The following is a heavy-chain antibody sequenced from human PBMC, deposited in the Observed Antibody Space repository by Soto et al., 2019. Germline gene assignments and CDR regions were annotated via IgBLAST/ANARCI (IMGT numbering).Heavy chain of an antibody. Sequence: QVQLVQSGAEVKKPGASVKVSCKASGYTFTSYGISWVRQAPGQGLEWTGWISAYNGNTNYAQKLQGRVTMTTDTSTSTAYMELRSLRSDDTAVYYCARDQTGAGYYYYYYGMDVWGQGTTVTVSS. CDR1: GYTFTSYG. J-gene: IGHJ6*02. D-gene: IGHD6-19*01. CDR3: ARDQTGAGYYYYYYGMDV. V-gene: IGHV1-18*01. CDR2: ISAYNGNT.